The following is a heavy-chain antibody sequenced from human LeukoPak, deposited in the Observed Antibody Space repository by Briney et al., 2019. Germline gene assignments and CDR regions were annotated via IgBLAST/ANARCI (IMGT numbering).Heavy chain of an antibody. J-gene: IGHJ6*03. Sequence: SETLSLTCTVSGGSISSSSYYWGWIRQPPGKGLEWIGSIYYSGTTFYNPSLKSRVSISQDTTKYQFSLQLSSVTAADTAVSYCARLDYYGSGRGQYYYYYMDVWGKGTTVTISS. CDR3: ARLDYYGSGRGQYYYYYMDV. D-gene: IGHD3-10*01. V-gene: IGHV4-39*01. CDR2: IYYSGTT. CDR1: GGSISSSSYY.